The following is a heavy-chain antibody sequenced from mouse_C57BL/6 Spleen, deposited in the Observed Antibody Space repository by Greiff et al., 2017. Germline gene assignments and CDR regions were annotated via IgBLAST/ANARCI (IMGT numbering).Heavy chain of an antibody. CDR1: GYTFTSYW. Sequence: VQLQQPGAELVRPGSSVKLSCKASGYTFTSYWMHWVKQRPIQGLEWIGNIDPSDSETHYNQKFKDKATLTVDKSSSTAYMQLSSLTSEDSAVXYCARGGLGRIFDYWGQGTTLTVSS. CDR3: ARGGLGRIFDY. V-gene: IGHV1-52*01. CDR2: IDPSDSET. D-gene: IGHD4-1*01. J-gene: IGHJ2*01.